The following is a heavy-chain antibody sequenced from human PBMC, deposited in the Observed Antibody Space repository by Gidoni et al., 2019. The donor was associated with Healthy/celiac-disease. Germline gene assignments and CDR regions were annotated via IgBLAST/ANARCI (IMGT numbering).Heavy chain of an antibody. CDR2: IIPIFGTA. V-gene: IGHV1-69*01. CDR3: ASGERLLAGSGGYYGMDV. J-gene: IGHJ6*02. Sequence: QVQLVQSGAEVKKPGSSVKVSCKASGGTFSSYAISWVRQAPGQGLEWMGGIIPIFGTANYAQKFQGRVTITADESTSTAYMELSSLRSEDTAVYYCASGERLLAGSGGYYGMDVWGQGTTVTVSS. CDR1: GGTFSSYA. D-gene: IGHD3-3*01.